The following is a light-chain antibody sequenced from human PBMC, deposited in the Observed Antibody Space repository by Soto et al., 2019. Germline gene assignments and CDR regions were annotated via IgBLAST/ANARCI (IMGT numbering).Light chain of an antibody. CDR1: QSVSNDY. Sequence: EIVLTQSPGTLSLSPGERATLSCRASQSVSNDYLAWYQRKPGQAPRLLIYGASTRATGIPDRFSGSGSGKAFNVAYRKLEPSDFAVYYGQQYGRSTLTFGPGTRVEIK. J-gene: IGKJ3*01. CDR2: GAS. CDR3: QQYGRSTLT. V-gene: IGKV3-20*01.